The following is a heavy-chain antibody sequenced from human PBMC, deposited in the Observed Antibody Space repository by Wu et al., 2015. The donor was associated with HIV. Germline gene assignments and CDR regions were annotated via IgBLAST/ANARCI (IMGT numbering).Heavy chain of an antibody. J-gene: IGHJ4*02. CDR1: GYTFTGYY. CDR2: INPNSGGT. D-gene: IGHD3-22*01. Sequence: QVQLVQSGAEVKKPGASVKVSCKASGYTFTGYYMHWLRQAPGQGLEWMGWINPNSGGTNFAQKFQDRVTLTRDTSITTAHMEMSGLRSDDTAVYYCARGGPNGGYYDSGIYYFDTWGQGTLVTVSS. V-gene: IGHV1-2*02. CDR3: ARGGPNGGYYDSGIYYFDT.